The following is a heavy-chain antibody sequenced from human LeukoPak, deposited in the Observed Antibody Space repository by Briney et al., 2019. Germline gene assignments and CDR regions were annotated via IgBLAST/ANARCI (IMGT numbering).Heavy chain of an antibody. J-gene: IGHJ4*02. V-gene: IGHV3-33*01. CDR3: AREAVLEDYFDY. Sequence: GGSLRLSCAASGFTFSSYGMHWIRQAPGKGLEWVAVIWYDGSNKYYADSVKGRFTISRDNSKNTLYLQMNSLRAEDTAVYYCAREAVLEDYFDYWGQGTLVTVSS. CDR2: IWYDGSNK. CDR1: GFTFSSYG. D-gene: IGHD3-16*01.